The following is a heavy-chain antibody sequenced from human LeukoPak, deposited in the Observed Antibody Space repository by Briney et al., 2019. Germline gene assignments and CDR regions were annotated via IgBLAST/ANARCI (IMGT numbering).Heavy chain of an antibody. CDR3: ARDATSFDY. J-gene: IGHJ4*02. CDR2: INPNSGDT. V-gene: IGHV1-2*02. D-gene: IGHD5-12*01. CDR1: GYTFTGYY. Sequence: ASVKVSCQSSGYTFTGYYLHWVRQAPGQGLEWMGWINPNSGDTKYAQKFQGRVTMTKDTSISTAYMELSRPTSADSAVDCCARDATSFDYWGQGTLVTVSS.